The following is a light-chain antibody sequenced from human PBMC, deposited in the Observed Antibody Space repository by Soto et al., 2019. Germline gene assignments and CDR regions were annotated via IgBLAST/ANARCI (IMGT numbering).Light chain of an antibody. V-gene: IGKV1-27*01. CDR2: AAS. CDR3: QKCKVAPFT. CDR1: QDIGNF. Sequence: DVVMTQSPDSLAVSLGERATITCRASQDIGNFLAWYQQKPGKVPKLLIYAASTLQSGVPSRFSGSGSGTDFTLTISSLQPEDVATYYCQKCKVAPFTFGGGTKVDIK. J-gene: IGKJ4*01.